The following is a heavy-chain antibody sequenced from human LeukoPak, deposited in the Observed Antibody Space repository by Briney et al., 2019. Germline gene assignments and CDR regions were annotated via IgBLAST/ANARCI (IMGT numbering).Heavy chain of an antibody. CDR2: INPNSGAT. CDR3: ARDGSGFGATFFDY. J-gene: IGHJ4*02. V-gene: IGHV1-2*02. D-gene: IGHD3-10*01. CDR1: GYTFTGYF. Sequence: GASVKVSCKASGYTFTGYFMHWVRQAPGQGLEWKGWINPNSGATICAQKFQGRVTMTRDTSISTAHMELSRLRSDDTAVYYCARDGSGFGATFFDYWGQGTLVIVSS.